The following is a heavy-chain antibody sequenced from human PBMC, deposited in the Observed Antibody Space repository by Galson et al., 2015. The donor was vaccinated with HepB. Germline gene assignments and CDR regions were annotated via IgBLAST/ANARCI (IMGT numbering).Heavy chain of an antibody. D-gene: IGHD3-10*01. V-gene: IGHV1-18*04. J-gene: IGHJ4*02. CDR3: VKGFGVQHERPFDY. CDR2: ISGFNGNT. CDR1: GYNFISDG. Sequence: QSGAEVKKPGASVKVSCKTSGYNFISDGISWVRQAPGEGLELVGWISGFNGNTLYGQRLRGRITLTTDTSTGTAYMEVRNLRSDDTAVYYCVKGFGVQHERPFDYWGQGTLVSVS.